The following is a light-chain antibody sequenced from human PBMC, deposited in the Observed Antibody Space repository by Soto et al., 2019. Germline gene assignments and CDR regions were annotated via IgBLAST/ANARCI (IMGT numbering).Light chain of an antibody. Sequence: DIQMTQSPSSVSASVGDRVTITCRASQGIGSWLGWYQQKPGKAPKRLIYAAASLQSGVPSRFSATFSGTEFTLTISSLQPEDLATYFCQQANSFPLNFGPGTKVDLK. CDR3: QQANSFPLN. CDR1: QGIGSW. CDR2: AAA. V-gene: IGKV1-12*01. J-gene: IGKJ3*01.